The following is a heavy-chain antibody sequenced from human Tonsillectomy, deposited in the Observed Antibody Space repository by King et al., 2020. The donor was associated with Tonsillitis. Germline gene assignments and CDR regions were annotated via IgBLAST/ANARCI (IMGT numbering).Heavy chain of an antibody. CDR1: GLTFTNYA. Sequence: EVQVLESGGGLVQPGGSLRLSCAASGLTFTNYAVTWVRQAPGKGLEWVSQISGSGGSTYYADSVKGRFTISRDNSKNTVFLQVSTLRVADTAVYYRALNRGGIYSADFDYWGQGILVTVSS. V-gene: IGHV3-23*01. J-gene: IGHJ4*02. CDR3: ALNRGGIYSADFDY. CDR2: ISGSGGST. D-gene: IGHD1-26*01.